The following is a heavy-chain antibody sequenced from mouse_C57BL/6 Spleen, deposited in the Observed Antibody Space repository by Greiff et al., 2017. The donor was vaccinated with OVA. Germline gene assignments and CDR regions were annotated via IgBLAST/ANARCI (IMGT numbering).Heavy chain of an antibody. Sequence: EVKLVESGGGLVKPGGSLKLSCAASGFTFSSYAMSWVRQTPEKRLEWVATISDGGSYTYYPDNVKGRFTISRDNAKNNLYLQMSHLKSEDTAMYYCASPLTTVVADYAMDYWGQGTSVTVSS. J-gene: IGHJ4*01. CDR2: ISDGGSYT. CDR1: GFTFSSYA. CDR3: ASPLTTVVADYAMDY. V-gene: IGHV5-4*03. D-gene: IGHD1-1*01.